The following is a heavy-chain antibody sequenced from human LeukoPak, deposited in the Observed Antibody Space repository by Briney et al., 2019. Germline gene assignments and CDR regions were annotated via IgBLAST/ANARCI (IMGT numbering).Heavy chain of an antibody. CDR1: EFSVGSNY. J-gene: IGHJ4*02. CDR3: ARDGSGAGDPLFDY. CDR2: ISSSSSTI. D-gene: IGHD6-13*01. Sequence: GGSLRLSCAASEFSVGSNYMTWVRQAPGKGLEWVSYISSSSSTIYYADSVKGRFTISRDNAKNSLYLQMNSLRAEDTALYYCARDGSGAGDPLFDYWGQGTPVTVSS. V-gene: IGHV3-48*01.